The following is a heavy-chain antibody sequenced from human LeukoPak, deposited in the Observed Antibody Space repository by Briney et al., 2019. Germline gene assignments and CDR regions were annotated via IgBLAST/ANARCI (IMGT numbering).Heavy chain of an antibody. CDR1: ADSVSSNSAA. J-gene: IGHJ2*01. D-gene: IGHD6-19*01. Sequence: SQTLSLTCAISADSVSSNSAAWNWIRQSPSRGLEWRGRTYYRSKWYNDYAVSVKSRIVVNPDTSKNQFSLQLNSVTPEDTAVYYCARGSAWFWYFDLWGRGTLVTVSS. V-gene: IGHV6-1*01. CDR3: ARGSAWFWYFDL. CDR2: TYYRSKWYN.